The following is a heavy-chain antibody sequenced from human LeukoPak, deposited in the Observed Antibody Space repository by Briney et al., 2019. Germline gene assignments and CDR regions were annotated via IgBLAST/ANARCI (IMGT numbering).Heavy chain of an antibody. Sequence: PSETLSLTCTVSGVSISSSNSYWGWIRQPPGTGLEWIGSIYHSGSTYYNPSLKSRVTISVDTSKNQFSLKLSSVTAADTAVYYCARADDYGDYAFCLCYDEWGQGTLVTVSS. D-gene: IGHD4-17*01. CDR2: IYHSGST. CDR3: ARADDYGDYAFCLCYDE. V-gene: IGHV4-39*07. CDR1: GVSISSSNSY. J-gene: IGHJ4*02.